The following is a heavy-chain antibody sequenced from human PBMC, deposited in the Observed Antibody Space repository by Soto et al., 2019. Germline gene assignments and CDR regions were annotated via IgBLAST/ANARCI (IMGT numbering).Heavy chain of an antibody. V-gene: IGHV3-23*01. Sequence: EVQLLESGGGLVQPGGSLRLSCAASGFTFSSYAMSWVRQAPGRGLEWVSAISGSGGSTYYADSVKGRFTISRDNSKNTLYLQMNSLRAEDTAVYYCAKDMVRGTVYGMDVWGQGTTVTVSS. CDR2: ISGSGGST. D-gene: IGHD3-10*01. CDR3: AKDMVRGTVYGMDV. CDR1: GFTFSSYA. J-gene: IGHJ6*02.